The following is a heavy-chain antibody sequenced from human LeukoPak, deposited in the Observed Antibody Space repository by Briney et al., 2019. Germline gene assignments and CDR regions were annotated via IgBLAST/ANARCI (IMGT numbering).Heavy chain of an antibody. Sequence: PSETLSLTCVVSDESLSGFSWNWIRQPPGKGLECLGEVSPSGSTNYNPSLQGRLTISVDGSKNHFSLNLTSVTAADTAVYYCARGVKQLGRFYFYMDVWGSGTTVVVSS. CDR2: VSPSGST. V-gene: IGHV4-34*01. CDR1: DESLSGFS. CDR3: ARGVKQLGRFYFYMDV. J-gene: IGHJ6*03. D-gene: IGHD1-1*01.